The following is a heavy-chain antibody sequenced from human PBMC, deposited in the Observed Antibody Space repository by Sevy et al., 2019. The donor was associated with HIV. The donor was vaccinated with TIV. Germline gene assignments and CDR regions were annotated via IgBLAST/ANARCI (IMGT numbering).Heavy chain of an antibody. D-gene: IGHD4-17*01. V-gene: IGHV3-53*01. CDR2: IYSGGST. CDR3: ARVRGDYITLYYYGMDV. CDR1: GFTVSSNY. J-gene: IGHJ6*02. Sequence: GGSLRLSCAASGFTVSSNYMSWVRQAPGKGLEWVSVIYSGGSTYYADSVKGGCTISDDNSKNTLYLQMNSLRAEDTAVYYCARVRGDYITLYYYGMDVWGQGTTVTVSS.